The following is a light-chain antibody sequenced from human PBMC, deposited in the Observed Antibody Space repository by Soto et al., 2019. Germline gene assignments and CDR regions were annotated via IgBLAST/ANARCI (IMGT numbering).Light chain of an antibody. J-gene: IGKJ4*01. Sequence: DIQMTQSPSSLSASVGDRVTITCRASQRISIYLNWYQQKAGRASKLLIYAASSLQSGVPSRFRGSGSGTDFTLTISSLQPEDFATYYCQQSYNTLALTFGGGTKVEI. CDR1: QRISIY. CDR2: AAS. CDR3: QQSYNTLALT. V-gene: IGKV1-39*01.